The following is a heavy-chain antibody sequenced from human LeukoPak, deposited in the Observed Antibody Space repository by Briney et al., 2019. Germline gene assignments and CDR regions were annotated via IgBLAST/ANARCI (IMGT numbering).Heavy chain of an antibody. CDR1: GFTFSSYP. CDR2: ISGSGGNT. Sequence: GGSLRLSCAASGFTFSSYPMRWVRQAPGRGQEGVSSISGSGGNTYYALSVKGRFTISRDNSTNTLYLQMNSLRAEDTGVYYCAKGYYYDSSGYSDFDYWGQATLVTVPS. CDR3: AKGYYYDSSGYSDFDY. J-gene: IGHJ4*02. D-gene: IGHD3-22*01. V-gene: IGHV3-23*01.